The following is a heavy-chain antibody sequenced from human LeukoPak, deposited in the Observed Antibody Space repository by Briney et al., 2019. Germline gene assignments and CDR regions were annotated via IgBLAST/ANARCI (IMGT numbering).Heavy chain of an antibody. CDR3: ARDRAGIVATILEY. D-gene: IGHD5-12*01. CDR1: GFTFSSYG. Sequence: GRSLRLSCAASGFTFSSYGMLWVRQAPGKGLEWVAVIWYDGSNKCYADSVKRRFTISRDNSQNTLYLQMNSLRAEDTAVYYCARDRAGIVATILEYWGQGTLVTVSS. J-gene: IGHJ4*02. CDR2: IWYDGSNK. V-gene: IGHV3-33*01.